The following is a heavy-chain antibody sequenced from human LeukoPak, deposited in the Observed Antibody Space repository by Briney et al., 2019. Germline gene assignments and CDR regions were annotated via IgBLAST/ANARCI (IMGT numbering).Heavy chain of an antibody. D-gene: IGHD3-22*01. CDR1: GGSISSGSYY. J-gene: IGHJ6*03. V-gene: IGHV4-61*02. Sequence: PSETLSLTCTVSGGSISSGSYYWSWIRQPAGKGLEWIGRIYNSGSTNYNPSLKSRVTISVDTSKNQFSLKLSSVTAADTAVYYCARLIHYYDSSGPAYYYYYYMDVWGKGTTVTVSS. CDR3: ARLIHYYDSSGPAYYYYYYMDV. CDR2: IYNSGST.